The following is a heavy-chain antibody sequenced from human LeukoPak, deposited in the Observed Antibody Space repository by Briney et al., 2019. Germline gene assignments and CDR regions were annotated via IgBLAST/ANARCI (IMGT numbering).Heavy chain of an antibody. V-gene: IGHV3-23*01. CDR1: GFTFSSYA. CDR2: ISSSGGST. Sequence: GGSLRLSCAASGFTFSSYAMSWVRQAPGKGLEWVSAISSSGGSTYYADSVKGRFTISRDNSKITLYLKLNSLRSEDTAVYYCAKVKGSEGYCSITSCLADYWGQGTLVTVSS. CDR3: AKVKGSEGYCSITSCLADY. D-gene: IGHD2-2*01. J-gene: IGHJ4*02.